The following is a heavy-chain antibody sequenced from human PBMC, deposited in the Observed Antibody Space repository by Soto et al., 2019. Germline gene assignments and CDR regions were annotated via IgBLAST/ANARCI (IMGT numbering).Heavy chain of an antibody. D-gene: IGHD6-19*01. J-gene: IGHJ4*02. V-gene: IGHV3-23*01. Sequence: EVQLLESGGDLVRPGESLRLSCAASGFNFNKYAISWVRQAPGEGLEWVSGISCCGGTAAYADSVKGRFTIARDDSKNTLFLHMNSLRVEDTAEYYCAKADGEQWLLPHLENWGRGTLVTVS. CDR2: ISCCGGTA. CDR3: AKADGEQWLLPHLEN. CDR1: GFNFNKYA.